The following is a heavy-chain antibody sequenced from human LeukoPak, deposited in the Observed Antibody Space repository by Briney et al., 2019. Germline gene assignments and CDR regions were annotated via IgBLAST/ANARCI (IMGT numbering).Heavy chain of an antibody. D-gene: IGHD2-15*01. CDR2: IYSGGST. CDR3: AGGWFDP. CDR1: GFSVSSNY. V-gene: IGHV3-66*01. Sequence: GGSLRLSCAASGFSVSSNYMSWVRQAPGKGLEWVSLIYSGGSTNYADSVKGRFTISRDSSKNTLYLQMNSLRAEDTAVYYCAGGWFDPWGQGTLVTVSS. J-gene: IGHJ5*02.